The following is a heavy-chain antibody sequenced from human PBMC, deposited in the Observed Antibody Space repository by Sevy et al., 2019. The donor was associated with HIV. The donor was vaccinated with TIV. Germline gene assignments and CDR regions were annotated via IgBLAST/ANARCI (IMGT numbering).Heavy chain of an antibody. V-gene: IGHV1-18*01. CDR3: ARDKGFDFWSGYYKGYYYYGMDV. J-gene: IGHJ6*02. CDR2: ISAYNGNT. D-gene: IGHD3-3*01. CDR1: GYTFTSYG. Sequence: ASVKVSCKASGYTFTSYGISWVRQAPGQGLEWMGWISAYNGNTNYAQKLQGRVTMTTDTSTSTAYMELRSLRSDDTAGYYCARDKGFDFWSGYYKGYYYYGMDVWGQGTTVTVSS.